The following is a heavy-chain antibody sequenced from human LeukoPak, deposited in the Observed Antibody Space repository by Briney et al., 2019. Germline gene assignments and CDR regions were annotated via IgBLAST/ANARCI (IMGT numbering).Heavy chain of an antibody. V-gene: IGHV4-31*03. Sequence: SETLSLTCTVSGGSISNGRYYWSWIRQHPGKGLEWIGYIYYSGSTYYNPSLKSRVTISVDTSKNQFSLKLNSVTAADTAVYYCARQGILGITGYFDYWGQGTLITVSS. D-gene: IGHD1-26*01. J-gene: IGHJ4*02. CDR2: IYYSGST. CDR1: GGSISNGRYY. CDR3: ARQGILGITGYFDY.